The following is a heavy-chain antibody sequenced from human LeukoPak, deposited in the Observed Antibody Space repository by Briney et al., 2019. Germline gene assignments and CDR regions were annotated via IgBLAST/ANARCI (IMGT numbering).Heavy chain of an antibody. V-gene: IGHV1-46*03. Sequence: ASVKASCKASGYTFTSYYMHWVRQAPGRGLEWMGIINPSGGSTSYAQKFQGRVTMTRDTSTSTVYMELSSLRSEDTAVYYCARKAARGFYDYWGQGTLVTVSS. J-gene: IGHJ4*02. CDR3: ARKAARGFYDY. D-gene: IGHD6-6*01. CDR1: GYTFTSYY. CDR2: INPSGGST.